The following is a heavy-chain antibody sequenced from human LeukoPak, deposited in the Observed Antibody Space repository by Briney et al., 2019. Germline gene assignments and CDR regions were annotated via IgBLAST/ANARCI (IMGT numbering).Heavy chain of an antibody. J-gene: IGHJ4*02. V-gene: IGHV4-59*08. CDR1: GGSISGFY. D-gene: IGHD3-16*01. Sequence: NPSETLSLTCTVSGGSISGFYWSWFRQPPGKGLELIGYLYSSGSTYYNPSLKSRVTISGDTSNNQFSLNLSSVTAADTVVYYCAIHDGVYWGQGTLVTVSS. CDR2: LYSSGST. CDR3: AIHDGVY.